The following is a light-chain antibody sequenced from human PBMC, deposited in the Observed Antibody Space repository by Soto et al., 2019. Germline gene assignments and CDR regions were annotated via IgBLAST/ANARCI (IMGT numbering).Light chain of an antibody. V-gene: IGKV3-11*01. J-gene: IGKJ1*01. CDR3: QQSHNWPRT. Sequence: EIVLTQSPGTLSLSPGERATLXXRASQRVSTFLAWYQQRPGQAPRXVISEASNRATGIPARFSGSGSGTDFTLTISNLEPEDFAVYYCQQSHNWPRTFGQGTKVDIK. CDR2: EAS. CDR1: QRVSTF.